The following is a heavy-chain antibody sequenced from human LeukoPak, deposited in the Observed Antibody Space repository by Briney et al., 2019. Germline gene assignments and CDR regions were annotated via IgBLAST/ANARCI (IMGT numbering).Heavy chain of an antibody. Sequence: SETLSLTCSVSGGSISSGGYYWSWIRQHPGKGLEWIGYIYYSGSTYYNPSLKSRVTISVDTSKNQFSLKLSSVTAAETAVYYCARVSSSSWPFDHWGQGTLVTVSS. V-gene: IGHV4-31*03. D-gene: IGHD6-13*01. CDR3: ARVSSSSWPFDH. J-gene: IGHJ4*02. CDR1: GGSISSGGYY. CDR2: IYYSGST.